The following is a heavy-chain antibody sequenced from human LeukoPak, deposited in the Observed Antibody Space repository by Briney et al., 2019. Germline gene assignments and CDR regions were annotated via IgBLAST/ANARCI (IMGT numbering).Heavy chain of an antibody. Sequence: GGSLRLSCAASAFTFNNYGMHWVRQAPGKGLEWVAVISYDGSYKYYTDSVKGRFTISRDNSKNTLHLQMNSLRADDTAVYYCAKSLSDGYDYWGKGTPFTVSS. D-gene: IGHD6-13*01. CDR2: ISYDGSYK. V-gene: IGHV3-30*18. CDR1: AFTFNNYG. CDR3: AKSLSDGYDY. J-gene: IGHJ4*02.